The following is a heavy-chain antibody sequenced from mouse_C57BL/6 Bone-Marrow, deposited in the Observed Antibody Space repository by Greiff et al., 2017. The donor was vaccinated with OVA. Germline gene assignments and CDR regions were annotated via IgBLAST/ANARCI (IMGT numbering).Heavy chain of an antibody. CDR1: GFSLTSYG. D-gene: IGHD1-1*01. CDR3: AKHNAPTVVATDWYFDV. CDR2: IWGGGST. J-gene: IGHJ1*03. V-gene: IGHV2-9*01. Sequence: QVQLQQSGPGLVAPSQSLSITCTVSGFSLTSYGVDWVRQPPGKGLEWLGVIWGGGSTNYNSALMSRLSISKDNSKSQVFLKMNSLQTDDTAMYYCAKHNAPTVVATDWYFDVWGTGTTVTVSS.